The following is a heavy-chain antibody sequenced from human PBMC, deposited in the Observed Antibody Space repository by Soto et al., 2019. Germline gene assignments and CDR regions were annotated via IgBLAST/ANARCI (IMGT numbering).Heavy chain of an antibody. J-gene: IGHJ5*02. D-gene: IGHD3-3*01. Sequence: SETLSLTCTVSGGSITSYYWSWIRQPPGKGLEWIGYIYFSRSANYNPSLKSRVTISVDKSKNQFSLKLSSVTAADTAVYYCARGPRYGITIFGVVNWFDPWGQGTLVTVSS. CDR2: IYFSRSA. CDR3: ARGPRYGITIFGVVNWFDP. CDR1: GGSITSYY. V-gene: IGHV4-59*01.